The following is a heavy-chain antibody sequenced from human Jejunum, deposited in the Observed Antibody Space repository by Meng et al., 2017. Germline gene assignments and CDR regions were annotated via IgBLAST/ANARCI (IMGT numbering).Heavy chain of an antibody. D-gene: IGHD1-7*01. CDR2: IYYTGST. CDR1: GRRIRTGAYY. V-gene: IGHV4-31*03. Sequence: ESGPGLVTRSHTLAHPCPVSGRRIRTGAYYWSWIRKHPGKGLEWIGYIYYTGSTFYNPSLKSRVSISLETSNNQFSLKVTSVTAADTAFYYCARLGITETIGGFDPWGQGILVTVSS. J-gene: IGHJ5*02. CDR3: ARLGITETIGGFDP.